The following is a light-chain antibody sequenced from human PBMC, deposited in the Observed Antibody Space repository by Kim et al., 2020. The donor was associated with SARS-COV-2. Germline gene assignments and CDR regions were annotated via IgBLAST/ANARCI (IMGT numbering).Light chain of an antibody. CDR1: ESVDSSK. CDR3: QQFGGSPPIT. CDR2: GAS. J-gene: IGKJ5*01. V-gene: IGKV3-20*01. Sequence: PEETATFTCRASESVDSSKLAWYQQKPGQAPRLLIFGASSRATGIPDRFSGSGSGTDFTLTISRLEPEDFAVYYCQQFGGSPPITFGQGTRLEIK.